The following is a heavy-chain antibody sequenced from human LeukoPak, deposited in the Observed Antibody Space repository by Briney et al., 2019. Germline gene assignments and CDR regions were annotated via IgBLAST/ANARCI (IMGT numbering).Heavy chain of an antibody. J-gene: IGHJ4*02. CDR3: ARHGSGRYYPAEGRVDY. CDR1: GYGFTSYY. Sequence: ASVNVSCKAFGYGFTSYYIHWVRQAPGQELEWMGIINPRVGGTNYARKFQGRVTMTRDTSTSTVYMELSRLRSEDTAVYYCARHGSGRYYPAEGRVDYWGQGTLVTVSS. CDR2: INPRVGGT. D-gene: IGHD3-10*01. V-gene: IGHV1-46*03.